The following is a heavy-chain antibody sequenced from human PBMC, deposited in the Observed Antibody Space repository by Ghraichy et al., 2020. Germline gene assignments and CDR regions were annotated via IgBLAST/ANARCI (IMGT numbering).Heavy chain of an antibody. D-gene: IGHD5-24*01. J-gene: IGHJ4*02. Sequence: GGSLRLSCAASGFTFSSYWMYWVRQAPGKGLVWVSRINSDGISTNYADSVKGQFTISRDNAKSTLYLQMNSLSAEDTAVYYCVRVQRWANENDYWGQGALVTVSS. CDR1: GFTFSSYW. CDR2: INSDGIST. V-gene: IGHV3-74*01. CDR3: VRVQRWANENDY.